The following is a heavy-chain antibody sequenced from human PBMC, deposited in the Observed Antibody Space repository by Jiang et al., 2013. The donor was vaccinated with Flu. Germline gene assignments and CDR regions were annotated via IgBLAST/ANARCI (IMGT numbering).Heavy chain of an antibody. V-gene: IGHV4-39*01. J-gene: IGHJ4*02. CDR2: IYYSGST. Sequence: PGLVKPSETLSLTCTVSGGSISSSSYYWGWIRQPPGKGLEWIGSIYYSGSTYYNPSLKSRVTISVDTSKNQFSLKLSSVTAADTAVYYCARSGFYTYYYDSSGYYYVYWGQGTLVTVFS. D-gene: IGHD3-22*01. CDR3: ARSGFYTYYYDSSGYYYVY. CDR1: GGSISSSSYY.